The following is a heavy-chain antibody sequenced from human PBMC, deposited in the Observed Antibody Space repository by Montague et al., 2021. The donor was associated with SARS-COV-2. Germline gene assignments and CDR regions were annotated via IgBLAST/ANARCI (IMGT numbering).Heavy chain of an antibody. CDR3: ARGGLAGGNYDIWSFSYTSPLDY. V-gene: IGHV4-34*01. D-gene: IGHD3-3*01. CDR2: SNHRGST. J-gene: IGHJ4*02. Sequence: SETLSLTCAVYLRSFSAHTWGRIGQSPGKRLEWIGESNHRGSTTYMSSLKSRVTMSVDTSKNQFSLKMSSVTAADTAIYYCARGGLAGGNYDIWSFSYTSPLDYWGQGTQVTVSS. CDR1: LRSFSAHT.